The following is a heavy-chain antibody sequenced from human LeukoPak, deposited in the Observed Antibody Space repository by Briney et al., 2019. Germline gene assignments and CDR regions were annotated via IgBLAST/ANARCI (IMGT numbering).Heavy chain of an antibody. J-gene: IGHJ4*02. CDR1: GDSVSSNSAA. D-gene: IGHD3-22*01. V-gene: IGHV6-1*01. Sequence: SQTLSLTCAISGDSVSSNSAAWNWIRQSPSRGLEWLGRTYYRSKWYNDYAVSVKSRITINPDTSKNQFSLQLNSVTPEDTAVYYCAREGLGTMIVVSTTNFDYWGQGTLVTVSS. CDR3: AREGLGTMIVVSTTNFDY. CDR2: TYYRSKWYN.